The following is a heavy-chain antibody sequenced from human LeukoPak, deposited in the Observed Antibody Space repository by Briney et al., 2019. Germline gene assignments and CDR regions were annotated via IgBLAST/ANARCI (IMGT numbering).Heavy chain of an antibody. CDR1: GFTFSTYG. D-gene: IGHD3-10*01. CDR2: IAYDGYYK. CDR3: ARDLSPVVRASPMGY. Sequence: GGSLRLSCAASGFTFSTYGMHWVRQAPGKGLEWVALIAYDGYYKYYSDSVKGRFTISSDTSKNTLSLQMNSLRAEDTAVYYCARDLSPVVRASPMGYWGQGTLVTVSS. V-gene: IGHV3-30*03. J-gene: IGHJ4*02.